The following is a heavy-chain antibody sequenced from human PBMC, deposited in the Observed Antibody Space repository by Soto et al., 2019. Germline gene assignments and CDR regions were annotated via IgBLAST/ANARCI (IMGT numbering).Heavy chain of an antibody. CDR2: ISGSGGST. CDR1: GFTFSSYA. D-gene: IGHD6-13*01. J-gene: IGHJ5*02. V-gene: IGHV3-23*01. CDR3: AKATYSSTVPVSYNGFDP. Sequence: EVQLLESGGGLVQPGGSLRLSCAASGFTFSSYAISWVRQAPGKGLEWVSAISGSGGSTYYADSVKGRFTISRDNPKNTLYLQMISLRAEETAVYYGAKATYSSTVPVSYNGFDPWGQGTLVTVSS.